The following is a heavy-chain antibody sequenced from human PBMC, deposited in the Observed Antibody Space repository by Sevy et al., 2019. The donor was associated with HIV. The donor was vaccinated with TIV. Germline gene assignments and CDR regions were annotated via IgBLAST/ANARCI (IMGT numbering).Heavy chain of an antibody. V-gene: IGHV1-69*13. J-gene: IGHJ3*02. CDR3: TRRRLFGGYDAFDI. CDR1: GGTFSNYA. D-gene: IGHD3-16*01. Sequence: SVKVSCKASGGTFSNYAISWVRQAPGQGLEGEGEIIPIFRTANYAQEFQGRVTIIVDESTSTAYMELSSLRSEDTAVYYCTRRRLFGGYDAFDIWGQGTMVYVSS. CDR2: IIPIFRTA.